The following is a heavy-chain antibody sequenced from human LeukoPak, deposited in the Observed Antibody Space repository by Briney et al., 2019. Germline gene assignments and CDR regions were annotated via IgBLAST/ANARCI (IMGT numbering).Heavy chain of an antibody. J-gene: IGHJ4*02. D-gene: IGHD4-17*01. V-gene: IGHV1-8*03. CDR1: GYTFTSYD. CDR2: MNPNSGNT. Sequence: ASVKVSCKASGYTFTSYDMNWVRQATGQGLEWMGWMNPNSGNTGYAQKFQGRVTITRNTSINTAYMELSSLRSEDTAVYYCAREGPYGDYEFDYWGQGTLVTVSS. CDR3: AREGPYGDYEFDY.